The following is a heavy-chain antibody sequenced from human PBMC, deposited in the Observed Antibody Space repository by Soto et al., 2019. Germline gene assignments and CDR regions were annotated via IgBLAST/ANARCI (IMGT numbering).Heavy chain of an antibody. D-gene: IGHD5-18*01. J-gene: IGHJ6*02. CDR1: GFTFSSYS. Sequence: LRLSCAASGFTFSSYSMNWVRQAPGKGLEWVSSISSSSSYIYYADSVKGRFTISRDNAKNSLYLQMNSLRADDTAVYYCARVGYSYGYGMDVWGQGTTVTVSS. CDR3: ARVGYSYGYGMDV. CDR2: ISSSSSYI. V-gene: IGHV3-21*01.